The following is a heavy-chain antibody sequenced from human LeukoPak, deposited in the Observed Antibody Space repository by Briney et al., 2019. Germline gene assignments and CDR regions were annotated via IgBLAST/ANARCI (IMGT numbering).Heavy chain of an antibody. V-gene: IGHV4-39*01. J-gene: IGHJ3*02. CDR3: ANTISGTYADAFHI. CDR1: GGSISSSSYY. CDR2: IYYSKST. Sequence: PSQTLSLTCSVSGGSISSSSYYWGWIRQPPGKGLEWIGSIYYSKSTYYNPSLKSRVTISVDTSKNQFSLKLSSVSAADTAMYYCANTISGTYADAFHIWGQGTVVTVSS. D-gene: IGHD1-26*01.